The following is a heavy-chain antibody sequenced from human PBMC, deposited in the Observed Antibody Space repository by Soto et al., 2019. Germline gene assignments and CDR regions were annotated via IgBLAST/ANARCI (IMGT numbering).Heavy chain of an antibody. CDR1: GWSLSGYY. CDR3: ARGLSAGVYCGGDCYSMRYYYYGMDV. V-gene: IGHV4-34*01. J-gene: IGHJ6*02. CDR2: INYSGST. D-gene: IGHD2-21*02. Sequence: KPSETLSLTCAVYGWSLSGYYWSWIRQPPGKGLAWIGEINYSGSTNYNPSLKSRVTISVDTSKNQFSLKLSSVTAADTAVYYCARGLSAGVYCGGDCYSMRYYYYGMDVWGQGTTVTVSS.